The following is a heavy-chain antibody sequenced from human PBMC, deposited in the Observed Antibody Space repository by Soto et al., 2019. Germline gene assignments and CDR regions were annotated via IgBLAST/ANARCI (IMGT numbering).Heavy chain of an antibody. Sequence: GESLKISCKGSGYSFTSYWISWVRQMPGKGLEWMGRIDPSDSYTNYSPSFQGHVTISADRSISTAYLQWSSLKASDTAMYYCARPPPRVPAAPYYSADYGMDVWGQGTTVTVSS. V-gene: IGHV5-10-1*01. CDR3: ARPPPRVPAAPYYSADYGMDV. D-gene: IGHD2-2*01. CDR2: IDPSDSYT. CDR1: GYSFTSYW. J-gene: IGHJ6*02.